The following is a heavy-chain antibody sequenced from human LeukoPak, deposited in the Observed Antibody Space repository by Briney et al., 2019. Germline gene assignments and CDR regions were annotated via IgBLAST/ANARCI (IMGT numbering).Heavy chain of an antibody. Sequence: GGSLRLSCAASGFIFSNYWMHWVGQAPGKWLVWVSRINGDGSNTIYADSVTGRFTISRDNAKNTLYLQMNSLTAEDTAVYYCARQYSYGHDYWGQGTLLTVSS. J-gene: IGHJ4*02. D-gene: IGHD5-18*01. CDR3: ARQYSYGHDY. CDR1: GFIFSNYW. V-gene: IGHV3-74*01. CDR2: INGDGSNT.